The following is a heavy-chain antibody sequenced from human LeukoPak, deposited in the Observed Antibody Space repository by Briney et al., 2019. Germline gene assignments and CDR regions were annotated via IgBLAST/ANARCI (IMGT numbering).Heavy chain of an antibody. CDR1: GFTFSSYA. CDR2: ISGSGGST. V-gene: IGHV3-23*01. J-gene: IGHJ5*02. D-gene: IGHD4-23*01. Sequence: PGGSLRLSCAASGFTFSSYAMSWVRQAPGKGLEWVSAISGSGGSTYYADSVKGRFTISRDNSKNTLYLQMNSLRVEDTAVYYCARDVYGGGNWIDPWGQGTLVTVSS. CDR3: ARDVYGGGNWIDP.